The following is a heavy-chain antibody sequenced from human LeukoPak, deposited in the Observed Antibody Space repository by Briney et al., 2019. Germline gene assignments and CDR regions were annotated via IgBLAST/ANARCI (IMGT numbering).Heavy chain of an antibody. Sequence: GASVKVSCKASGGTFSSYAISWVRQAPGQGLEWMGRIIPILGIANYARKFQGRVTITADKSTSTAYMELSSLRSEDTAVYYCARDIAQGYSSSWYWFDPWGQGTLVTVSS. J-gene: IGHJ5*02. CDR2: IIPILGIA. CDR3: ARDIAQGYSSSWYWFDP. D-gene: IGHD6-13*01. V-gene: IGHV1-69*04. CDR1: GGTFSSYA.